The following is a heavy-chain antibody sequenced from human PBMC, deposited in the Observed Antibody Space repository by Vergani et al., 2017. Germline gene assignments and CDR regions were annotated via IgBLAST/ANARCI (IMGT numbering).Heavy chain of an antibody. CDR1: GGTFSSYA. Sequence: QVQLVQSGAEVKKPGSSVKVSCKASGGTFSSYAISWVRQAPGQGLEWMGGINPNSGGTNYAQKFQGRVTMTRDTSISTAYMELSRLRSDDTAVYYCAGLDGYANFDYWGQGTLVTVSS. D-gene: IGHD5-24*01. J-gene: IGHJ4*02. V-gene: IGHV1-2*02. CDR2: INPNSGGT. CDR3: AGLDGYANFDY.